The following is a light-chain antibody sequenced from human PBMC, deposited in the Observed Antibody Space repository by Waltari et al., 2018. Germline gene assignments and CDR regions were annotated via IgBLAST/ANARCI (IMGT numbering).Light chain of an antibody. CDR3: QQYNSAPLT. Sequence: DIQMTQSPSSLSASVGDKVTVPGQANQRVKNWLAWYQQKPGKAPKPLIYKASNLENGVPSRFSGSGSGTAFTLTISSLHPEDFATYYCQQYNSAPLTFGGGTKVEIK. CDR1: QRVKNW. J-gene: IGKJ4*01. CDR2: KAS. V-gene: IGKV1-5*01.